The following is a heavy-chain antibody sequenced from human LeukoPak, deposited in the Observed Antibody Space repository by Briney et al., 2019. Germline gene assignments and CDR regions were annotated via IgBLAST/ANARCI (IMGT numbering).Heavy chain of an antibody. CDR1: GFTVSDSY. V-gene: IGHV3-53*01. J-gene: IGHJ4*02. CDR3: ARESITSGWYLY. CDR2: IYKEGNT. D-gene: IGHD6-19*01. Sequence: PGGSLRLSCAVSGFTVSDSYMSWVRQAPGKGLEWVSTIYKEGNTYHADSVKGRFTMSRDNSKNTLYLQMNSLRVEDTAIYYCARESITSGWYLYWGQGTLVTVSS.